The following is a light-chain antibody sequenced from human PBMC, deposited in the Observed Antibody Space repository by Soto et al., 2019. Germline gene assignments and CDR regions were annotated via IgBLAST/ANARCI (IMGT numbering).Light chain of an antibody. Sequence: QSPLTQPASVSLSPGQSITISCTGTSSDVGNYIFVSWYRQHPGKAPKLMIYDINNRPPGVSNRFSGSKSGNTASLTISGLQAEDEADYYCVSYTTSASYVFGTGTKVTVL. J-gene: IGLJ1*01. CDR2: DIN. CDR1: SSDVGNYIF. CDR3: VSYTTSASYV. V-gene: IGLV2-14*01.